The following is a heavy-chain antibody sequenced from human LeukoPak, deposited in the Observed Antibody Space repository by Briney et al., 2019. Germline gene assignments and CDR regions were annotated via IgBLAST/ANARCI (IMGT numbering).Heavy chain of an antibody. Sequence: ASVKVSCKASGYTFTSYAMHWVRQAPGQRLEWMGWINAGNGNTKYSQKFQGRVTITRDTPASTAYMELSSLRSEDTAVYYCAREPPYYDFWSGYFYYYGMDVWGQGTTVTVSS. CDR1: GYTFTSYA. CDR2: INAGNGNT. D-gene: IGHD3-3*01. J-gene: IGHJ6*02. V-gene: IGHV1-3*01. CDR3: AREPPYYDFWSGYFYYYGMDV.